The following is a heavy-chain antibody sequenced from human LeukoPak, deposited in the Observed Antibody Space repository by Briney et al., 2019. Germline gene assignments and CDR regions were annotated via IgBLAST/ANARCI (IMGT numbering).Heavy chain of an antibody. Sequence: SETLSLTCTVSGGSISSGDYYWSWIRQPPGKGLEWIGYIYYSGSTYYNPSLKSRVTISVDTSKNQFSLKLSSVTAADTAVYYCARDDRSGGSCAFDYWGQGTLVTVSS. J-gene: IGHJ4*02. CDR3: ARDDRSGGSCAFDY. D-gene: IGHD2-15*01. V-gene: IGHV4-30-4*01. CDR2: IYYSGST. CDR1: GGSISSGDYY.